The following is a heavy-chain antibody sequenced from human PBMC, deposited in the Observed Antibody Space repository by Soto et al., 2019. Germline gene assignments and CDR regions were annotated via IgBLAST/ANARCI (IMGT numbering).Heavy chain of an antibody. D-gene: IGHD2-15*01. J-gene: IGHJ3*02. CDR2: IYYSGST. Sequence: QVQLQESGPGLVKPSETLSLTCTVSGGSISSYYWSWIRQPPGKGLEWIGYIYYSGSTNYNPSLKSRVTISVDTSKNQFSLMLSSVTAADTAVYYCARHKRYCSGGSCYVDAFDIWGQGTMVTVSS. V-gene: IGHV4-59*08. CDR1: GGSISSYY. CDR3: ARHKRYCSGGSCYVDAFDI.